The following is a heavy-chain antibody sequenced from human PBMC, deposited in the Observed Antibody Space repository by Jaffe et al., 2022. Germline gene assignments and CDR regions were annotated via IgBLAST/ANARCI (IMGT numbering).Heavy chain of an antibody. CDR2: IDQDGSDK. CDR1: GFIFSRHW. V-gene: IGHV3-7*01. D-gene: IGHD3-9*01. Sequence: EVQLVESGGGLVQPGGSLRLSCGASGFIFSRHWMGWVRQAPGKGLEWVANIDQDGSDKYYVDFVKGRFTISRDNDKSSLFLQMNNLRADDTAVYHCAREGDGYLIGYYDGFDIWGQGTMVTVSS. CDR3: AREGDGYLIGYYDGFDI. J-gene: IGHJ3*02.